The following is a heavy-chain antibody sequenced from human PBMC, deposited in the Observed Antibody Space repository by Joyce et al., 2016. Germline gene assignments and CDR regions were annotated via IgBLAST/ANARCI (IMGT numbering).Heavy chain of an antibody. CDR2: IYYSGSS. CDR3: ASANRYCSSTSCYTPGWFDP. V-gene: IGHV4-30-4*01. J-gene: IGHJ5*02. Sequence: QVQLQESGPGLVNPSQTLSLTCTVSGGSITSAAYYWSWIRQQPGKGLEWIGYIYYSGSSNYNPSLKSRVTISVDRPKNQFSLKLSAVTAADTAGYYCASANRYCSSTSCYTPGWFDPWGQGTLVTVSS. CDR1: GGSITSAAYY. D-gene: IGHD2-2*02.